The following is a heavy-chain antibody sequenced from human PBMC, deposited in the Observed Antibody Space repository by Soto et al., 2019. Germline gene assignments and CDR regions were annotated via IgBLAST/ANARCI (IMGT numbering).Heavy chain of an antibody. CDR3: ARDREAARPGWFDP. J-gene: IGHJ5*02. CDR2: ISVYNGNT. Sequence: QVQLVQSGAEVKKPGASLKVSCKASGYTFTTYGLSWVRQAPGQGLEWMGWISVYNGNTHYARAFEGRVTMTTDTSTGTAYMELRSLRSDDTAVYYCARDREAARPGWFDPWGQGTLFTVSS. D-gene: IGHD6-6*01. V-gene: IGHV1-18*04. CDR1: GYTFTTYG.